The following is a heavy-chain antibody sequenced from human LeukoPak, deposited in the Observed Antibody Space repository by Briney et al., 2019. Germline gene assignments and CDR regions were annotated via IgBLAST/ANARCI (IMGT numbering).Heavy chain of an antibody. CDR1: GFTFSSDV. CDR3: AKRARDVDY. V-gene: IGHV3-23*01. CDR2: ISDSGGNT. J-gene: IGHJ4*02. Sequence: PGGSLRLSCAASGFTFSSDVMSWVRQAPGKGLEWVSSISDSGGNTYYANSVKGRFTISRDNSKNTLYLRMNSLRAEDTAIYYCAKRARDVDYWGQGTLVTVSS.